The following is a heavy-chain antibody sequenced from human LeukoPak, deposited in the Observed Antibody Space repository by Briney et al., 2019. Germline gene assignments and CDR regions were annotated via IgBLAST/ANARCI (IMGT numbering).Heavy chain of an antibody. CDR1: GGLISNYY. Sequence: SETLSLTCTVSGGLISNYYWSWIRQPPGKGLEWIGYIYSSGSTNYNPSLKSRVTISVDTSKNQFSLKLSSVIAADTAVYYCARVGRAYYDYDWAPYTFDYWGQGILVTVSS. CDR2: IYSSGST. D-gene: IGHD3-16*01. V-gene: IGHV4-59*01. CDR3: ARVGRAYYDYDWAPYTFDY. J-gene: IGHJ4*02.